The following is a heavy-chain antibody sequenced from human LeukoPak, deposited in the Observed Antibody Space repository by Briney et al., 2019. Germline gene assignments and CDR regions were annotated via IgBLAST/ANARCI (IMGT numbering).Heavy chain of an antibody. D-gene: IGHD6-19*01. Sequence: KPSQTLSLTCAVSGGSISSGGYSWNWIRQPPGKGLEWIGYMHYSGSTNYNPSLKSRVTISVDTSKNQVSLKLSSVTAADTAVYYCARGNPYSSGWFGMGGPADVWGQGTTVTVSS. J-gene: IGHJ6*02. V-gene: IGHV4-30-4*07. CDR1: GGSISSGGYS. CDR3: ARGNPYSSGWFGMGGPADV. CDR2: MHYSGST.